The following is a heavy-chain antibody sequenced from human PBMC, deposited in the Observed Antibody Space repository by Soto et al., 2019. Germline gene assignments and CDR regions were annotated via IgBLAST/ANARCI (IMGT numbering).Heavy chain of an antibody. J-gene: IGHJ6*02. CDR3: ATHGATTMARGAMKYYYYGMDV. CDR2: IIPIFDTP. Sequence: SVKVSCKASGGIFSSFTISWVRQAPGQGLEWLGGIIPIFDTPTYAQNFQGRVTITADKSTNTVYMELSSLRSEDTAVYYCATHGATTMARGAMKYYYYGMDVWGQGTSVTASS. CDR1: GGIFSSFT. V-gene: IGHV1-69*06. D-gene: IGHD3-10*01.